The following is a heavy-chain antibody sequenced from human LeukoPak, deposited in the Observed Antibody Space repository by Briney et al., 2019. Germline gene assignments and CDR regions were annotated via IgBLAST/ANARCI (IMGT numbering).Heavy chain of an antibody. CDR1: GYTFTDYY. D-gene: IGHD6-13*01. Sequence: ASVKVSCKASGYTFTDYYIHWLRQAPGQGLEWMGWINPDTGGTRYAQKFQGRVTMTRDTSISTAYMELSGLKSDDTAVYYCARNSIAAAGTVFDYWGQGTLVTVSS. V-gene: IGHV1-2*02. J-gene: IGHJ4*02. CDR2: INPDTGGT. CDR3: ARNSIAAAGTVFDY.